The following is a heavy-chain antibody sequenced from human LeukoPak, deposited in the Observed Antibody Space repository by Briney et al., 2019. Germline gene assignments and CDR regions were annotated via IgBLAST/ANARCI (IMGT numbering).Heavy chain of an antibody. CDR3: ARDRAVDY. CDR1: GGSFSGYY. J-gene: IGHJ4*02. V-gene: IGHV4-34*01. D-gene: IGHD1-26*01. Sequence: SETLSLTCAVYGGSFSGYYWSWIRQPPGKGLEWIGEINHSGSTNYNPSLKSRVTISVDTSKNQFSLKLSSVTAADTAVYYCARDRAVDYWGQGTLVTVSS. CDR2: INHSGST.